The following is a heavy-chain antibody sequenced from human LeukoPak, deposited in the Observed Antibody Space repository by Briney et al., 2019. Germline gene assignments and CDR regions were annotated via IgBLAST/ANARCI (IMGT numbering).Heavy chain of an antibody. CDR2: ISWNSGSI. CDR3: ARMLTIFGVVIPFDY. D-gene: IGHD3-3*01. J-gene: IGHJ4*02. Sequence: PGGSLRLSCAASGFTFDDYAMHWVRQGPGKGLEWVSGISWNSGSIGYADSVKGRFTISRDNAKNSLYLQMNSLRAEDTALYYCARMLTIFGVVIPFDYWGQGTLVTVSS. CDR1: GFTFDDYA. V-gene: IGHV3-9*01.